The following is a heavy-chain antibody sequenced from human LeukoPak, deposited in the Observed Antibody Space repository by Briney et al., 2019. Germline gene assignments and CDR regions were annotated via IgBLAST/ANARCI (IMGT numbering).Heavy chain of an antibody. CDR2: INWNGGST. D-gene: IGHD6-19*01. Sequence: GGSLGLSCAASGFTFDDYGMSWVRQAPGKGLEWVSGINWNGGSTASADSVKGRFTISGDNAKNSLYLQMNSLRAEDTAFYYCARDRGGWTFDNWGQGTLVTVSS. V-gene: IGHV3-20*04. CDR1: GFTFDDYG. CDR3: ARDRGGWTFDN. J-gene: IGHJ4*02.